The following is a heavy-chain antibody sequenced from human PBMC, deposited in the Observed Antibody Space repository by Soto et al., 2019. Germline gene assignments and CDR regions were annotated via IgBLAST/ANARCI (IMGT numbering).Heavy chain of an antibody. J-gene: IGHJ4*02. CDR2: ISEGGTTT. D-gene: IGHD3-16*01. CDR1: GFMFNDYE. V-gene: IGHV3-48*03. Sequence: EVPLVESGGGLAQSGGSLRLSCAASGFMFNDYEMNWVRQAPGKGLEWVSYISEGGTTTHYTDSVKGRFTISRDNAKESLYLQMNSLTPEDTAIYFCVRHARGGGLLLWDCWGQGVVVSVSS. CDR3: VRHARGGGLLLWDC.